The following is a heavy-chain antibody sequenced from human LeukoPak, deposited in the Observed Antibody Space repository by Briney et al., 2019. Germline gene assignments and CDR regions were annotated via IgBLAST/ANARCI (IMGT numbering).Heavy chain of an antibody. Sequence: SETLSLTCTVSGVSISSYYWSWIRQPPGKGLEWIGYIYYSGSTNYNPSLKSRVTISVDTSKNQFSLKLSSVTAADTAVYYCARDHPHSSTIEKAHYYYGMDVWGQGTTVTVSS. V-gene: IGHV4-59*01. CDR3: ARDHPHSSTIEKAHYYYGMDV. J-gene: IGHJ6*02. CDR1: GVSISSYY. D-gene: IGHD2-2*01. CDR2: IYYSGST.